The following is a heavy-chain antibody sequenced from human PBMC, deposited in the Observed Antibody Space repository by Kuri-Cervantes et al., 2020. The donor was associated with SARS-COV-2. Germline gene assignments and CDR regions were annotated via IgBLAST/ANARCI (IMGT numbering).Heavy chain of an antibody. V-gene: IGHV3-48*04. CDR1: GFTFSSYS. CDR3: ARDLRLGKSLDY. Sequence: GESLKISCAASGFTFSSYSMNWVRQAPGKGLEWVSGISWNSGSIGYADSVKGRFTISRDNAKNSLYLQMSSLRAEDMAVYYCARDLRLGKSLDYWGQGTLVTVSS. D-gene: IGHD7-27*01. J-gene: IGHJ4*02. CDR2: ISWNSGSI.